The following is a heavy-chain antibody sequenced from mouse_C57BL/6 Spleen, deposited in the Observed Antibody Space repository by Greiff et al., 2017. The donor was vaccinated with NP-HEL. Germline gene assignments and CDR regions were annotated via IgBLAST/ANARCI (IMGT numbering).Heavy chain of an antibody. J-gene: IGHJ1*03. CDR3: ARDGSSQRYFDV. V-gene: IGHV1-59*01. CDR1: GYTFTSYW. CDR2: IDPSDSYT. Sequence: QVQLQQPGAELVRPGTSVKLSCKASGYTFTSYWMHWVKQRPGQGLEWIGVIDPSDSYTNYNQKFKGKATLTVDTSSSTAYMQLSSLTSEDSAVYYCARDGSSQRYFDVWGTGTTVTVSS. D-gene: IGHD1-1*01.